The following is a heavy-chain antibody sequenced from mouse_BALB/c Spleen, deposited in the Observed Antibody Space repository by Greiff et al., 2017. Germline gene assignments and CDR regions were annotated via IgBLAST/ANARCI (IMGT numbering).Heavy chain of an antibody. CDR1: GFTFSDYY. Sequence: DVKLVESGGGLVKPGGSLKLSCAASGFTFSDYYMYWVRQTPEKRLEWVATISDGGSYTYYPDSVKGRFTISRDNAKNNLYLQMSSLKSEDTAMYYCGRDTMDYWGQGTSVTVSS. J-gene: IGHJ4*01. CDR3: GRDTMDY. CDR2: ISDGGSYT. V-gene: IGHV5-4*02.